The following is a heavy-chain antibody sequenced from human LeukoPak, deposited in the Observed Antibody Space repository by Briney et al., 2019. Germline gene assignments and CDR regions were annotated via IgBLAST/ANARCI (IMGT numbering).Heavy chain of an antibody. J-gene: IGHJ4*02. D-gene: IGHD2-15*01. V-gene: IGHV1-8*03. CDR2: MNPNSGNT. Sequence: ASVKVSCKASGYTFTSYDINWVRQATGQGLEWMGWMNPNSGNTGYAQKLQGRLTISTDESTNTVYMELSSLRSEDTAVYYCASLPAIGYCSGGSCFLVDSWGQGSLVTVSS. CDR1: GYTFTSYD. CDR3: ASLPAIGYCSGGSCFLVDS.